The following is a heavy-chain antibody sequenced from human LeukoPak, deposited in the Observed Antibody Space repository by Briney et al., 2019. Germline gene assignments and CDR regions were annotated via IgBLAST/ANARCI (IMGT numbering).Heavy chain of an antibody. CDR1: GYSFTSYW. Sequence: GESLKISCKGSGYSFTSYWIGWVRQMPGKGLEWMGIIYPGDSDTRYSPSFQGQVTISADKSISTAHLQWSSLKASDTAMYYCATSMVRGVIIEDYFDYWGQGTLVTVSS. D-gene: IGHD3-10*01. CDR3: ATSMVRGVIIEDYFDY. CDR2: IYPGDSDT. J-gene: IGHJ4*02. V-gene: IGHV5-51*01.